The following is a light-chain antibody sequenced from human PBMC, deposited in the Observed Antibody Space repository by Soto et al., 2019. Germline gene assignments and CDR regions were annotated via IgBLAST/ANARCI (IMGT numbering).Light chain of an antibody. J-gene: IGLJ1*01. CDR1: SSDVGGYNY. V-gene: IGLV2-14*01. CDR3: SSYTSTSIV. Sequence: QSVLTQPASVSGSPGQSITISCTGTSSDVGGYNYVSWYQRHPGKAPKLMIYDVTNRPSGVSNRFSGSKSGSTASLTISGLQAEDEADYHCSSYTSTSIVFGTGTKLTVL. CDR2: DVT.